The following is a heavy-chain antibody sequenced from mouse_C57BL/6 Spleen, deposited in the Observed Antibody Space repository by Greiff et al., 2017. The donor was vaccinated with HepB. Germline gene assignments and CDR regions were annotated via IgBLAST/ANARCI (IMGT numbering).Heavy chain of an antibody. CDR1: GFTFSSYA. D-gene: IGHD2-4*01. V-gene: IGHV5-4*01. Sequence: DVMLVESGGGLVKPGGSLKLSCAASGFTFSSYAMSWVRQTPEKRLEWVATISDGGSYTYYPDNVKGRFTISRDNAKNNLYLQMSHLKSEDTAMYYCARDQGLRRGGSAMDYWGQGTSVTVSS. CDR2: ISDGGSYT. CDR3: ARDQGLRRGGSAMDY. J-gene: IGHJ4*01.